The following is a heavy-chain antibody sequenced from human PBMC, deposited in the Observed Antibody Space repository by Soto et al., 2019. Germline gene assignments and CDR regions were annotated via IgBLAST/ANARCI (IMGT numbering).Heavy chain of an antibody. CDR1: NGSVSSGTYS. J-gene: IGHJ6*02. V-gene: IGHV4-30-2*01. Sequence: SETLSLTCSVSNGSVSSGTYSWSWVRQPPGKGLEWIGYIYYSGTTYYTPSLKSRLTMSMDRANDHFSLNLTSVTAADTAVYFCARGHYYYGMDVWGQGITVTVSS. CDR2: IYYSGTT. CDR3: ARGHYYYGMDV.